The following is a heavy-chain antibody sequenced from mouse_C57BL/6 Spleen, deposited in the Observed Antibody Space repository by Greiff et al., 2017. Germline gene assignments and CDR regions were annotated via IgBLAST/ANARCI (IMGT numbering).Heavy chain of an antibody. D-gene: IGHD1-1*01. V-gene: IGHV1-63*01. CDR3: ARDAYGSSYGYFDV. CDR1: GYTFTNYW. J-gene: IGHJ1*03. CDR2: IYPGGGYT. Sequence: LQESGAELVRPGTSVKMSCKASGYTFTNYWIGWAKQRPGHGLEWIGDIYPGGGYTNYNEKFKGKATLTADKSSSTAYMQFSSLTSEDSAIYYCARDAYGSSYGYFDVWGTGTTVTVSS.